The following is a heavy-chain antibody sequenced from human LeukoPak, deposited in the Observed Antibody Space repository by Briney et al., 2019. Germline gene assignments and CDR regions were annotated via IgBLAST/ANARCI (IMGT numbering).Heavy chain of an antibody. J-gene: IGHJ4*02. CDR2: IDRDSGGT. CDR1: GFTFDEYN. V-gene: IGHV3-43*01. Sequence: PGGSLRLSCATSGFTFDEYNIHWVRQPPGRGLEWVSVIDRDSGGTHYADSVRGRFTISRDNIKKSLNLQMNSLTTEDTAFYYCAKEHNTGWPNLDYWGQGTLVTVSS. CDR3: AKEHNTGWPNLDY. D-gene: IGHD6-19*01.